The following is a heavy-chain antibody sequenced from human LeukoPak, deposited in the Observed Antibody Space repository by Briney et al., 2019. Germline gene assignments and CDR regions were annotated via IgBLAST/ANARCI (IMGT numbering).Heavy chain of an antibody. J-gene: IGHJ4*02. D-gene: IGHD3-22*01. CDR2: MRSDGSDE. Sequence: GGSLRLSCAASGFIFSTYGMHWVRQAPGKGLEWVAFMRSDGSDEYYAGSVKGRFTISRDNSKTTLFLQMHSLRAEDTAVYYCGKHDSSSYYWGQGTLVTVSS. CDR1: GFIFSTYG. CDR3: GKHDSSSYY. V-gene: IGHV3-30*02.